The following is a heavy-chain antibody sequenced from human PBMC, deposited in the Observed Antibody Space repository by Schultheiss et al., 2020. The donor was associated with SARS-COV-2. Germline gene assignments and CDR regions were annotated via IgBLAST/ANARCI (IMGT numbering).Heavy chain of an antibody. CDR1: GFTFSSYA. J-gene: IGHJ5*02. V-gene: IGHV3-30*07. Sequence: GGSLRLSCAASGFTFSSYAMHWVRQAPGKGLEWVAVISYDGSNKYYADSVKGRFTISRDNAKNSLYLQMNSLRAEDTAVYYCARGAFYFDPWGQGTLVTVSS. D-gene: IGHD2/OR15-2a*01. CDR3: ARGAFYFDP. CDR2: ISYDGSNK.